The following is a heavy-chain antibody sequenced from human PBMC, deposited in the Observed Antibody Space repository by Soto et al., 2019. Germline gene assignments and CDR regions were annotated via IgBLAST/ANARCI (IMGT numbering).Heavy chain of an antibody. J-gene: IGHJ4*02. Sequence: TLSLTCALYGGSFSGYYWSWIRQSPGKGLEWIGEINGSGSTNYNPSLKSRLTLSIDTSRNQFSLKLSSVTAADTAVFFCASRMGSGRYYFDYWGQGTLVTVSS. CDR3: ASRMGSGRYYFDY. CDR1: GGSFSGYY. D-gene: IGHD3-10*01. CDR2: INGSGST. V-gene: IGHV4-34*01.